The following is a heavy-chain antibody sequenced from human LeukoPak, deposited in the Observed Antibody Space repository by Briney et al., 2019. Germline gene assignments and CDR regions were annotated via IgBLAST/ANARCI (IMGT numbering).Heavy chain of an antibody. CDR3: ARGKRGNDHYDYIWGSYPYDAFDI. Sequence: KPSETLSLTCTVSGGPISGYHWRWIRQPPGKGLEWIGENNYSGSTNYNPSLKSRVTISVDTSKNQFSLKLSSVTAADTAVYYCARGKRGNDHYDYIWGSYPYDAFDIWGQGTMVTVSS. CDR1: GGPISGYH. D-gene: IGHD3-16*02. J-gene: IGHJ3*02. CDR2: NNYSGST. V-gene: IGHV4-34*01.